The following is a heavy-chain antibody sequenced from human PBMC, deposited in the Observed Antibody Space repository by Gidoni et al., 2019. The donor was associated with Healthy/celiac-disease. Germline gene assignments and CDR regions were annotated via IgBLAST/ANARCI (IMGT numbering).Heavy chain of an antibody. CDR3: ARDRLTGIVGYYGMDV. CDR1: GFTFSSYG. D-gene: IGHD1-20*01. Sequence: QVQLVESGGGVVQPGRSLRLSCAASGFTFSSYGMHWVRQAPGKGLEWVAVIWYDGSNKYYADYVKGRFTISRDNSKNTLYLQMNSLRAEDTAVYYCARDRLTGIVGYYGMDVWGQGTTVTVSS. CDR2: IWYDGSNK. J-gene: IGHJ6*02. V-gene: IGHV3-33*01.